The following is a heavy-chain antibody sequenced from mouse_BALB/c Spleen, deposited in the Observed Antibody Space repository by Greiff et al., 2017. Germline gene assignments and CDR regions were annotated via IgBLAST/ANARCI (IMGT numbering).Heavy chain of an antibody. D-gene: IGHD3-3*01. J-gene: IGHJ4*01. CDR1: GFAFSSYD. CDR2: ISSGGGST. CDR3: ARRGTRAMDY. Sequence: EVQVVESGGGLVKPGGSLKLSCAASGFAFSSYDMSWVRQTPEKRLEWVAYISSGGGSTYYPDTVKGRFTISRDNAKNTLYLQMSSLKSEDTAMYYCARRGTRAMDYWGQGTSVTVSS. V-gene: IGHV5-12-1*01.